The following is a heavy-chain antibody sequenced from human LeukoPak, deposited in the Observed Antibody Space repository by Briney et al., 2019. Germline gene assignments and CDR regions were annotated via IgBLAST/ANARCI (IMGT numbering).Heavy chain of an antibody. J-gene: IGHJ5*02. CDR3: ASRIAAAGPNWFDP. V-gene: IGHV4-59*01. CDR2: VYYSGST. CDR1: GGSIRNYY. D-gene: IGHD6-13*01. Sequence: SSETLSLTCTVSGGSIRNYYWSWIRQPPGKGLEWIGYVYYSGSTDYNPSLKSRVTISVDTSKNQFSLKVRSVTAADTAVYYCASRIAAAGPNWFDPWGQGTLVTVSS.